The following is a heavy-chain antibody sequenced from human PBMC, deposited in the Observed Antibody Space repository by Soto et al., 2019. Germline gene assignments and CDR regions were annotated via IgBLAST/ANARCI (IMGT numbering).Heavy chain of an antibody. CDR2: IRSKTDGGTI. Sequence: EVQLVESGVGLVKPGESLRLSCAASGLSFSNAWMNWVRQAPGKGLEWVGQIRSKTDGGTIFYPAPVKDRFIISRDDSRNTLYLQMNSLKTEDTAVYYCTTAQPRGPDYWGQGTLVTVST. CDR1: GLSFSNAW. J-gene: IGHJ4*02. V-gene: IGHV3-15*01. D-gene: IGHD5-12*01. CDR3: TTAQPRGPDY.